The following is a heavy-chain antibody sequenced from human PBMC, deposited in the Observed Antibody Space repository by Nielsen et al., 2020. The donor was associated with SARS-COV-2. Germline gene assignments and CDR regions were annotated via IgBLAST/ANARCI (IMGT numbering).Heavy chain of an antibody. D-gene: IGHD6-25*01. CDR2: ISGSGGST. CDR3: VRRPAAPRGSEFDY. CDR1: GFTFSSYA. J-gene: IGHJ4*02. Sequence: GGSLRLSCAASGFTFSSYAMSWVRQAPGKGLEWVSAISGSGGSTYYADSVKGRFTISRDNSKNSLYLQMNSLRTEDTAFYYCVRRPAAPRGSEFDYWGQGTLVTVSS. V-gene: IGHV3-23*01.